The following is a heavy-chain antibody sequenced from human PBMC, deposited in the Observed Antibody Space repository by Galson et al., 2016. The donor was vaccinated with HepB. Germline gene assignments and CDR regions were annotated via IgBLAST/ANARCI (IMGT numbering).Heavy chain of an antibody. D-gene: IGHD6-19*01. CDR1: GLTFSSYA. CDR3: SKDQSSGWLENSFDP. J-gene: IGHJ5*02. Sequence: SLRLSCASSGLTFSSYAMSWVRQAPGKGLQWVAGITGSGATTDYADSVKGRFTTSRDNSKNTLYLQMNSLRAEDTALYYCSKDQSSGWLENSFDPWGQGTLVTVSS. CDR2: ITGSGATT. V-gene: IGHV3-23*01.